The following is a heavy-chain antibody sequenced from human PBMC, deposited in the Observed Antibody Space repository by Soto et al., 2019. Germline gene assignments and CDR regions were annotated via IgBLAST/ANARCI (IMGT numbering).Heavy chain of an antibody. CDR3: ARRKTWTKNWSDR. Sequence: QLQLQESGPGLVKPSETLSLTCTVSGCSISSSSYYWGWIRKPPGKGLEWIGSIYNSGSTYYNPSRKGRVTISVDTSKNQFSRKLSCVAAADTAVYYCARRKTWTKNWSDRWGQGTLFTVSS. CDR2: IYNSGST. D-gene: IGHD2-8*01. J-gene: IGHJ5*02. V-gene: IGHV4-39*01. CDR1: GCSISSSSYY.